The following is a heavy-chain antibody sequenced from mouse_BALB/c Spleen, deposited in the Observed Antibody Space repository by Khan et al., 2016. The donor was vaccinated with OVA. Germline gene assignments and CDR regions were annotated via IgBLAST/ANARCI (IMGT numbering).Heavy chain of an antibody. Sequence: VQLKESGTVLARPGASVKMSCKASGYTFTSYWMHWVQQRPGQGLEWIGSIYPGNSDTSYNQKFKGKAKLTAVTSTSTAYMELSSLTNEDSAVYYCTRYYYGSSWAMDYWGQGTSVTVSS. D-gene: IGHD1-1*01. J-gene: IGHJ4*01. V-gene: IGHV1-5*01. CDR2: IYPGNSDT. CDR3: TRYYYGSSWAMDY. CDR1: GYTFTSYW.